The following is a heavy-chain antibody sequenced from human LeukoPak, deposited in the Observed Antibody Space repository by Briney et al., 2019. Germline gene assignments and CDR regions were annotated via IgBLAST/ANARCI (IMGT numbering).Heavy chain of an antibody. CDR3: ANLNIGTATSRDY. J-gene: IGHJ4*02. D-gene: IGHD5-18*01. CDR2: ISYDGSNK. CDR1: GFTFSSYG. Sequence: GGSLRLSCAASGFTFSSYGMHWVRQAPGKGLEWVAVISYDGSNKFYADSVKGRFTISRDNSKNTLYLQMNSLRAEDTAVYYCANLNIGTATSRDYWGRGTLATVSS. V-gene: IGHV3-30*18.